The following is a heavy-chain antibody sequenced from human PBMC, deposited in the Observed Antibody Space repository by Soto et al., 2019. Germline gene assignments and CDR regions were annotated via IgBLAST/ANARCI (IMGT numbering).Heavy chain of an antibody. Sequence: QVTLKESGPVLVKPTETLTLTCTVSGFSLSNARMGVSWIRQPPGKALEWLAHIFSNDEKSYSTSLKSRLTISKDTSTSQVVLTMTNMDPVDTPTYYCARVYGSGGSCYNNWFDPWGQGTLVTVSS. D-gene: IGHD2-15*01. CDR1: GFSLSNARMG. V-gene: IGHV2-26*01. J-gene: IGHJ5*02. CDR2: IFSNDEK. CDR3: ARVYGSGGSCYNNWFDP.